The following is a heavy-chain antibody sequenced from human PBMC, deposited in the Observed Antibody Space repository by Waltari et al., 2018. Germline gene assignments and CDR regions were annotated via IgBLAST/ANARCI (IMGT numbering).Heavy chain of an antibody. Sequence: QVQLVESGGGVVQPGRSLRLSCAASGFTFSSYGMHWVRQAPGKGLEWVAVIWYDGSKKYYADSVKGRFTISRDNSKNTLYLQMNSLRAEDTAVYYCARGPYEQWLGDYFDYWGQGTLVTVSS. D-gene: IGHD6-19*01. CDR2: IWYDGSKK. J-gene: IGHJ4*02. V-gene: IGHV3-33*01. CDR1: GFTFSSYG. CDR3: ARGPYEQWLGDYFDY.